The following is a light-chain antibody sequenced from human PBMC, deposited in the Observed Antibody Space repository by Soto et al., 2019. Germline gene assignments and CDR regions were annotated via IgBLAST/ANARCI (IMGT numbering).Light chain of an antibody. CDR1: QGISTY. CDR2: AAS. J-gene: IGKJ4*01. CDR3: QQLNTYPPRFS. V-gene: IGKV1-9*01. Sequence: DIQLTQSPSFLSASVGDRVTITCRASQGISTYLAWYQQKPGEAPKLLIYAASTLQSGVPSRFSGSGSGTEFILTISSLQPDDFATYYCQQLNTYPPRFSFGGGTKVEIK.